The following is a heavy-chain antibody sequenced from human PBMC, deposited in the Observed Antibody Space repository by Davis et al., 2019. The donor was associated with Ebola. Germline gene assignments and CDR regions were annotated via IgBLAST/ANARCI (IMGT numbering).Heavy chain of an antibody. V-gene: IGHV5-51*01. CDR1: GYSFPTYW. Sequence: GESLKISCKGSGYSFPTYWIAWVRQMPGKGLEWMGFIYPGDSETTYSPSFQGQVTFSADKSISTAYLQWSSLKASDTAMYYCARQGVEMATISSTNFDLWGRGTLVTVSS. CDR3: ARQGVEMATISSTNFDL. CDR2: IYPGDSET. J-gene: IGHJ2*01. D-gene: IGHD5-24*01.